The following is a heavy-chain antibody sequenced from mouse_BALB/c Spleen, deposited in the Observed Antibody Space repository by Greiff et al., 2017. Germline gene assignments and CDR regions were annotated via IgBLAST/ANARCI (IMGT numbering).Heavy chain of an antibody. CDR2: IWTGGGT. Sequence: VKLMESGPGLVAPSQSLSITCTVSGFSLTSYDISWIRQPPGKGLEWLGVIWTGGGTNYNSAFMSRLSISKDNSKSQVFLKMNSLQTDDTAIYYCVRGLGRAMDYWGQGTSVTVSS. CDR1: GFSLTSYD. J-gene: IGHJ4*01. CDR3: VRGLGRAMDY. V-gene: IGHV2-9-2*01. D-gene: IGHD4-1*01.